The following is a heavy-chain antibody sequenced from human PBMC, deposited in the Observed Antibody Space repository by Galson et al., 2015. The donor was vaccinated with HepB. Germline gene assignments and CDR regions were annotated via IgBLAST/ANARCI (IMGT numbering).Heavy chain of an antibody. Sequence: SLRLSCAASGFTFSSYSMNWVRQAPGKGLEWVSSISSSSSYIYYADSVKGRFTISRDNAKNSLYLQMNSLRAEDTAVYYCARSGEMATISGRYFQHWGQGTLVTVSS. J-gene: IGHJ1*01. CDR2: ISSSSSYI. CDR1: GFTFSSYS. CDR3: ARSGEMATISGRYFQH. V-gene: IGHV3-21*01. D-gene: IGHD5-24*01.